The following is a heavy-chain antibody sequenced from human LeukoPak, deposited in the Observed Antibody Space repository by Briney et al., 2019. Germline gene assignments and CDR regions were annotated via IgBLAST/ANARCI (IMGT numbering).Heavy chain of an antibody. CDR1: GLSVNNLY. V-gene: IGHV3-66*01. Sequence: PGGSLRLSCAASGLSVNNLYMSWVRQAPGKGLEWVSVIYSGDRTYYADSVKGRFTISRDTSKNTVYLQMNSLRPEETAVYYCARVGEYSYGYGFDYWGQGTLVTVSS. D-gene: IGHD5-18*01. CDR3: ARVGEYSYGYGFDY. CDR2: IYSGDRT. J-gene: IGHJ4*02.